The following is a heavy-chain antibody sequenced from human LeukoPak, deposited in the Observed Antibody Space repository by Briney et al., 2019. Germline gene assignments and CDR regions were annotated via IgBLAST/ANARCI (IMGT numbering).Heavy chain of an antibody. D-gene: IGHD4-23*01. Sequence: GASVTVSCTASGYTFTMNGISWVRQAPGQGLEWMGWISSYKGKTNYAQRLQGRVTMTTDTSTSTAYMELRSLRSDDTAVYYCASAPDYGGNSGAFDIWGQGTMVTVSS. CDR1: GYTFTMNG. V-gene: IGHV1-18*01. CDR3: ASAPDYGGNSGAFDI. CDR2: ISSYKGKT. J-gene: IGHJ3*02.